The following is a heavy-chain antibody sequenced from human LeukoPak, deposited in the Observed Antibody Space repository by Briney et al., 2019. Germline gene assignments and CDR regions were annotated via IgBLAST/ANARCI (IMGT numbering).Heavy chain of an antibody. D-gene: IGHD5-24*01. V-gene: IGHV1-69*04. J-gene: IGHJ4*02. Sequence: GRSLRLSCAASGFTFSSYGMHWVRQAPGKGLEWVGRIIPIFGIANYAQKFQGRVTITADKSTSTAYMELSSLRSEDTAVYYCARDTVEMATPSRLARGDYWGQGTLVTVSS. CDR2: IIPIFGIA. CDR3: ARDTVEMATPSRLARGDY. CDR1: GFTFSSYG.